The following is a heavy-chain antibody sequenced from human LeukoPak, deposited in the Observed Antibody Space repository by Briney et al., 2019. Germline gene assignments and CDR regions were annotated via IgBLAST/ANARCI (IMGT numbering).Heavy chain of an antibody. CDR3: ARGPARTFGSGSNWFDP. Sequence: ASVKVSCKASGYTFTTYDINWVRQATGQGLEWMGWMNPNSGNTGYARKFQGRVTMTRNTSISTAYMELSSLRSEDTAVYYFARGPARTFGSGSNWFDPWGQGTLVTVSS. CDR2: MNPNSGNT. D-gene: IGHD3-10*01. CDR1: GYTFTTYD. J-gene: IGHJ5*02. V-gene: IGHV1-8*01.